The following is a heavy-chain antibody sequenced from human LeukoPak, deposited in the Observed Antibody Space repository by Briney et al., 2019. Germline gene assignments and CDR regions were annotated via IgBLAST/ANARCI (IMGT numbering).Heavy chain of an antibody. CDR2: IWYDGSNK. CDR3: ARGLFVDTAMDFDY. J-gene: IGHJ4*02. V-gene: IGHV3-33*01. CDR1: GFTCSSYG. Sequence: GRSLRLSCAASGFTCSSYGMHWVRQAPGKGLEWVAVIWYDGSNKYYADSAKSRFTISRDNSKNTLYLQMNSLRAEDTAVYYCARGLFVDTAMDFDYWGQGTLVTVSS. D-gene: IGHD5-18*01.